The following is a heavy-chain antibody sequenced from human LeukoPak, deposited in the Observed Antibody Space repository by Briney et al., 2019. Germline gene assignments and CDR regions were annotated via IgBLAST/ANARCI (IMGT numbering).Heavy chain of an antibody. CDR2: FYYSGST. CDR3: ARGDYYDSSGYQSPSVYD. D-gene: IGHD3-22*01. V-gene: IGHV4-39*01. Sequence: SETLSLLCTVSGDSISSSRYHWPWIRQPPGKGVEWIGSFYYSGSTDYDPSLKSRLTICVDTNKNQFSLKLSSVTAADTAVYYCARGDYYDSSGYQSPSVYDWGEGTLVTVSS. CDR1: GDSISSSRYH. J-gene: IGHJ4*02.